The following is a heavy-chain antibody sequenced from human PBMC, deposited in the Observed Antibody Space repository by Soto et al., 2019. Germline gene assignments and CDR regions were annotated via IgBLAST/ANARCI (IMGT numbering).Heavy chain of an antibody. J-gene: IGHJ4*02. Sequence: QMHLQESGPGVVRPSGTLSLTCTVSGGSIRSAIWWTWVRQSPGKGLEWIGEVFHIGMTNYNPSLISRVTMSVDKSEIQFSLSLTSVTAADTAVYYCASSPHKWNLWMIYWGWGTLVTVSS. CDR1: GGSIRSAIW. CDR3: ASSPHKWNLWMIY. CDR2: VFHIGMT. V-gene: IGHV4-4*02. D-gene: IGHD1-1*01.